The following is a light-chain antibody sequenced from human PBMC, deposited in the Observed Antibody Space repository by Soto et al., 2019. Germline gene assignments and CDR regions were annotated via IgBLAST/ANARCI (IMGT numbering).Light chain of an antibody. CDR2: EVR. CDR3: AAWDDSLSGVV. J-gene: IGLJ2*01. Sequence: QSALTQPASVSGSAGQSITISCSGTMRDVGAYNLVSWYQQHPGTAPKLIIYEVRNRPSGISSRFSGSKSGTSASLAISGLRSEDEADYYCAAWDDSLSGVVFGGRTKLTVL. CDR1: MRDVGAYNL. V-gene: IGLV2-14*01.